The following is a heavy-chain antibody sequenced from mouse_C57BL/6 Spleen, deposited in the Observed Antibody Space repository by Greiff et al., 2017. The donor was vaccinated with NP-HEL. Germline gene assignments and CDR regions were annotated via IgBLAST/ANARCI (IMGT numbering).Heavy chain of an antibody. CDR2: IYPGDGDT. D-gene: IGHD3-1*01. Sequence: VQLQQSGPELVKPGASVKISCKASGYAFSSSWMNWVKQRPGKGLEWIGRIYPGDGDTNYNGKFKGKATLTADKSSSTAYMQLSSLTSEDSAVYCCARTRSTIGAMDYWGQGTSVTVSS. CDR1: GYAFSSSW. V-gene: IGHV1-82*01. CDR3: ARTRSTIGAMDY. J-gene: IGHJ4*01.